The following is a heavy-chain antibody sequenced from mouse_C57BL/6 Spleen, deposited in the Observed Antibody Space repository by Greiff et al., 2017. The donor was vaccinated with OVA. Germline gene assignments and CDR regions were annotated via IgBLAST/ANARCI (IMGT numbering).Heavy chain of an antibody. CDR2: IDPSDSYT. J-gene: IGHJ3*01. Sequence: QVQLQQPGAELVRPGTSVKLSCKASGYTFTSYWMHWVKQRPGQGLEWIGVIDPSDSYTNYNQKFKGKATLTVDTSSSTAYMQLSSLTSEDSAVYYCARLPDVAYWGQGTLVTVSA. V-gene: IGHV1-59*01. CDR3: ARLPDVAY. CDR1: GYTFTSYW.